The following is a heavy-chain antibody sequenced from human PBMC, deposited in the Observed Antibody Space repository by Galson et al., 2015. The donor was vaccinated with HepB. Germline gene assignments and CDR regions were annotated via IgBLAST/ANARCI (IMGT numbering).Heavy chain of an antibody. CDR1: GFAFRDHY. CDR2: TRNKANSHTT. CDR3: TRLYGGFSDTWGPGDY. Sequence: LRLSCAASGFAFRDHYMDWVRQAPGKGLEWVGRTRNKANSHTTEYAAPAKDRFTISRDDSKNSLYLQMNSLKTEDTAVYYCTRLYGGFSDTWGPGDYWGQGTLVTVSS. V-gene: IGHV3-72*01. D-gene: IGHD2/OR15-2a*01. J-gene: IGHJ4*02.